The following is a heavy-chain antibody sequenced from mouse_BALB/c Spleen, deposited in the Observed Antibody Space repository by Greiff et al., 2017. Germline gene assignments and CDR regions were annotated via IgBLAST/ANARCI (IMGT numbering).Heavy chain of an antibody. Sequence: EVKVVESGGDLVKPGGSLKLSCAASGFTFSSYGMSWVRQTPDKGLGWVATISSGGSYTYYPDSVKGRFTISRDNAKNTLYLQMSSLRSEDTAMYYCASDRDDVHSNYAMDYWGQGTSVTVSS. CDR3: ASDRDDVHSNYAMDY. V-gene: IGHV5-6*01. CDR1: GFTFSSYG. D-gene: IGHD2-3*01. J-gene: IGHJ4*01. CDR2: ISSGGSYT.